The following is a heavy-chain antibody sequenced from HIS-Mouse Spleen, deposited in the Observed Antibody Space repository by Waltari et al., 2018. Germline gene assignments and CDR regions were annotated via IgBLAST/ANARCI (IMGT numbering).Heavy chain of an antibody. V-gene: IGHV3-74*01. D-gene: IGHD1-1*01. CDR3: ARDLELDAFDI. J-gene: IGHJ3*02. CDR2: SNSDGSST. CDR1: GFTFSSYW. Sequence: EVQLVESGGGLVQPVGSLRLSCAASGFTFSSYWMHWVRQATGKGLVWGSRSNSDGSSTRYAESVKGRFTISRDNAKNTLYLQMNSLRAEDTAVYYCARDLELDAFDIWGQGTMVTVSS.